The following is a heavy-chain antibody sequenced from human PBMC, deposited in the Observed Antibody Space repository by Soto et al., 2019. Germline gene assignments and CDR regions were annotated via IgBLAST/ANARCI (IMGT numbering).Heavy chain of an antibody. CDR3: TCFLLAS. Sequence: QVRLVQSGAEVREPGASVKVSCKASGYTFTRYRVHWVRQAPGQGLEWMAIINPNDGTTTYTQKLQGRVTVTSDTSTSTVHMELSSLTSEDTAVYYCTCFLLASWGQGTLVTVSS. CDR1: GYTFTRYR. CDR2: INPNDGTT. J-gene: IGHJ4*02. V-gene: IGHV1-46*04. D-gene: IGHD3-16*01.